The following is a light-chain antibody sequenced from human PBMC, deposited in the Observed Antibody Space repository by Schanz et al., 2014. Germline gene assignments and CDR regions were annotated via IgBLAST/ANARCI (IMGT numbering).Light chain of an antibody. CDR2: DVS. CDR3: SSYTSSNTLE. J-gene: IGLJ2*01. Sequence: QSALTQPASVSGSPGQSITISCTGTSSDVGSYNLVSWYQQHPGKAPKLMIYDVSNRPSGVSNRFSGSKSGNTASLTISGLQAEDEADYYCSSYTSSNTLEFGGGTKLTVL. V-gene: IGLV2-14*02. CDR1: SSDVGSYNL.